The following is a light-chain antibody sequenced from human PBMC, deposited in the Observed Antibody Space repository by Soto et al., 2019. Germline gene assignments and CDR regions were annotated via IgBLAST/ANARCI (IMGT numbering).Light chain of an antibody. V-gene: IGLV3-21*02. Sequence: SYELPQPPSVSVAPGQTATITCGGRNIVSKSVHWYQQKPGQAPVLVVYDDRDRPSGISARFSGSNFGDAATLIISRVEAGDEADYYCQVWDSRNVAFGGGTKLTVL. CDR3: QVWDSRNVA. CDR2: DDR. CDR1: NIVSKS. J-gene: IGLJ2*01.